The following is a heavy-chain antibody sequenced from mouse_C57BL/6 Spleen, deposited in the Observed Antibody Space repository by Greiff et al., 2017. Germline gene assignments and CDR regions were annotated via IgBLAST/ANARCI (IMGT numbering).Heavy chain of an antibody. D-gene: IGHD4-1*01. CDR1: GFTFSSYA. V-gene: IGHV5-4*01. J-gene: IGHJ2*01. CDR3: ARDQRTGGYYFDY. CDR2: ISDGGSYT. Sequence: EVQLVESGGGLVKPGGSLKLSCAASGFTFSSYAMSWVRQTPEKRLEWVATISDGGSYTYYPDNVKGRFTISRDNAKNNLYLQMSHLKSEDTAMYYCARDQRTGGYYFDYWGQGTTLTVSS.